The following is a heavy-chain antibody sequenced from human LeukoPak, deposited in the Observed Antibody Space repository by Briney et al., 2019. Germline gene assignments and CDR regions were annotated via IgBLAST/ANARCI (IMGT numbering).Heavy chain of an antibody. CDR3: ARVGSRGGY. J-gene: IGHJ4*02. D-gene: IGHD1-26*01. CDR1: GGSISSSSYY. Sequence: PSETLSLTCTVSGGSISSSSYYWGWIRQPPGKGLEWIGSIYYSGSTYYNPSLKSRVTISVDTSKNQFSLKLSSVTAADTAVYYCARVGSRGGYWGQGTLVTVSS. CDR2: IYYSGST. V-gene: IGHV4-39*01.